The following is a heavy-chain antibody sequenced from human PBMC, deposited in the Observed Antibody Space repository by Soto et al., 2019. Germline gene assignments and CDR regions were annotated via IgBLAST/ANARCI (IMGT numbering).Heavy chain of an antibody. D-gene: IGHD3-3*01. CDR2: ISYDGSNK. J-gene: IGHJ6*02. CDR3: AREGTIFGVVISDYGMDV. Sequence: GGSLRLSCAASGFTFSSYAMHWVRQAPGKGLEWVAVISYDGSNKYYADSVKGRFTISRDNSKNTLHLQMNSLRAEDTAVYYCAREGTIFGVVISDYGMDVWGQGTTVTVSS. V-gene: IGHV3-30-3*01. CDR1: GFTFSSYA.